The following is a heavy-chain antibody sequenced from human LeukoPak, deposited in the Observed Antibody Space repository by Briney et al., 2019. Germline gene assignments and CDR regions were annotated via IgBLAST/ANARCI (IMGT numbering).Heavy chain of an antibody. Sequence: SETLSLTCTVSGYSISSGYYWGWIRQPPGKGLEWIGSIYHSGSTYYNPSLKSRVTISVDTSKNQFSLKLSSVTAADTAVYFCARNSCSGGSCYDNRGYFDYWGQGTLVTVSS. CDR2: IYHSGST. CDR3: ARNSCSGGSCYDNRGYFDY. J-gene: IGHJ4*02. D-gene: IGHD2-15*01. V-gene: IGHV4-38-2*02. CDR1: GYSISSGYY.